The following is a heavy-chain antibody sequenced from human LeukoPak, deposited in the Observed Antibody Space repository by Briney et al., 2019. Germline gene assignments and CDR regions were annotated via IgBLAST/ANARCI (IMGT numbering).Heavy chain of an antibody. CDR3: ARYTAMVAFHAHGFDI. J-gene: IGHJ3*02. D-gene: IGHD5-18*01. CDR1: GGSISSYY. V-gene: IGHV4-59*01. Sequence: SETLSLTCTVSGGSISSYYWSWIRQPPGKGLEWIGYIYYSGSTNYNPSLKSRVTMSIDTSKNQFSLKLRSVTTADTAVYYCARYTAMVAFHAHGFDIWGKGTMVTVS. CDR2: IYYSGST.